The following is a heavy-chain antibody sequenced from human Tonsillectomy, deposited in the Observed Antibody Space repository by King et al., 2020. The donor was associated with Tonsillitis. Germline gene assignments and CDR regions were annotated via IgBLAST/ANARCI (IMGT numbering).Heavy chain of an antibody. CDR3: ARDCSSTSCYSHYFDY. Sequence: VQLVQSGAEVKKPGASVKVSCKASGYTFTGYYMHWVRQAPGQGLEWMGWINPNSGGTNYAQKFQGRVTMTRDTSISTAYMELSRLRSDDTAVYYCARDCSSTSCYSHYFDYWGQGTLLTVSS. V-gene: IGHV1-2*02. CDR1: GYTFTGYY. CDR2: INPNSGGT. D-gene: IGHD2-2*01. J-gene: IGHJ4*02.